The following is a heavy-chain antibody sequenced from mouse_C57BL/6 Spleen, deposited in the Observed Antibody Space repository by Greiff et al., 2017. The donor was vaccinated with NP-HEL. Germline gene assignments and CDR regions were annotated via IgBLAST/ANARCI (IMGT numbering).Heavy chain of an antibody. CDR2: INPNNGGT. CDR1: GYTFTDYN. D-gene: IGHD1-1*01. Sequence: VQLQQSGPELVKPGASVKIPCKASGYTFTDYNMDWVKQSHGKSLEWIGDINPNNGGTIYNQKFKGKATLTVDKSSSTAYMELRSLTSEDTAVYYCARNLRWWYFDVWGTGTTVTVSS. V-gene: IGHV1-18*01. J-gene: IGHJ1*03. CDR3: ARNLRWWYFDV.